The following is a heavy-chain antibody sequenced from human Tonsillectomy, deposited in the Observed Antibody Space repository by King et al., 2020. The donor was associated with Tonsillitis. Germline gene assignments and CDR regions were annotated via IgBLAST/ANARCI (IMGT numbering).Heavy chain of an antibody. CDR3: ARDVRAGFGELDDY. CDR2: ISYDGSNK. V-gene: IGHV3-33*05. CDR1: GFTFSSYG. Sequence: QLVQSGGGVVQPGRSLRLSCAASGFTFSSYGMHWVRQAPGKGLEWVAVISYDGSNKYYADSVKGRFTISRDNSKNTLYLQMNSLRAEDTAVYYCARDVRAGFGELDDYWGQGTLVTVSS. D-gene: IGHD3-10*01. J-gene: IGHJ4*02.